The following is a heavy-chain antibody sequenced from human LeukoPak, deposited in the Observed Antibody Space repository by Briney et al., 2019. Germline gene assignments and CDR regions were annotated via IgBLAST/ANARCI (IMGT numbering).Heavy chain of an antibody. CDR1: GGSISSYY. D-gene: IGHD6-13*01. J-gene: IGHJ6*02. CDR2: IYYSGST. CDR3: AREWAAGTGRYYYHYYGMDV. Sequence: SETLSLACTVSGGSISSYYWSWIRQPPGKGLEWIGYIYYSGSTNYNPSLKSRVTISVDTPKNQFSLKLSSVTAADTAVYYCAREWAAGTGRYYYHYYGMDVWGQGTTVTVSS. V-gene: IGHV4-59*01.